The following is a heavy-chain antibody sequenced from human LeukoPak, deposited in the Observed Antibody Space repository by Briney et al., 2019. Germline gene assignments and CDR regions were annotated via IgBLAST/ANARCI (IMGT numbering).Heavy chain of an antibody. CDR3: ARDGGGTGTTDFDY. V-gene: IGHV4-59*12. J-gene: IGHJ4*02. CDR2: VHYSGTA. D-gene: IGHD1-7*01. Sequence: PSETLSLTCTVSDGSITNYDWSWVRQPPGKGLEFIGHVHYSGTANYNPSLKSRVTMSVDTSKNQFSLKLSSVTAADTAVYYCARDGGGTGTTDFDYWGQGTLVTVSS. CDR1: DGSITNYD.